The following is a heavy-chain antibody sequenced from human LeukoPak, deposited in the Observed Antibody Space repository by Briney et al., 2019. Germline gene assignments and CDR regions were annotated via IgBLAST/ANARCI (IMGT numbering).Heavy chain of an antibody. V-gene: IGHV4-61*02. Sequence: PSETLSLTCTVSGGSISSRTYYWSWIRQPAGKGLEWIGRIYTSGSTNYNPSLKSRVTMSVDTSKNQFSLKLSSVTAADTAVYYCASGLYSSSWYHDAFDIWGQGTMVTVSS. D-gene: IGHD6-13*01. CDR1: GGSISSRTYY. CDR2: IYTSGST. CDR3: ASGLYSSSWYHDAFDI. J-gene: IGHJ3*02.